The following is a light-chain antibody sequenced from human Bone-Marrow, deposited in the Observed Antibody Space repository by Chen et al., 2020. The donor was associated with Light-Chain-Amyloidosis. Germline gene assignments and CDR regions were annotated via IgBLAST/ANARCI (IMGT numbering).Light chain of an antibody. V-gene: IGLV3-21*02. CDR1: NIGSTS. CDR3: QVWDRSSDRPV. Sequence: SYVLTQPSSVSVAPGQTATIACGGNNIGSTSVHWYQQTPGQAPLLVVYEDSDRPSGIPERLAGSKAGNTANRTISRVEAGEEADYYCQVWDRSSDRPVFGGGTKLTVL. J-gene: IGLJ3*02. CDR2: EDS.